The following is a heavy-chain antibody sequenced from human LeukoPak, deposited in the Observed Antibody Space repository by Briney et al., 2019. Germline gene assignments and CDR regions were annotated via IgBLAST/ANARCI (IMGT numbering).Heavy chain of an antibody. Sequence: GGSLRLSCEASGFTFSSYWMHWVRQAPGKGLVWVSHIQSDGRSPNYADSVKGRFTISRDNAKNMLYLQMDSLRAEDTAVYYCSRDLRGRDDYWGQGILVIVSS. CDR3: SRDLRGRDDY. V-gene: IGHV3-74*01. CDR2: IQSDGRSP. J-gene: IGHJ4*02. D-gene: IGHD5-24*01. CDR1: GFTFSSYW.